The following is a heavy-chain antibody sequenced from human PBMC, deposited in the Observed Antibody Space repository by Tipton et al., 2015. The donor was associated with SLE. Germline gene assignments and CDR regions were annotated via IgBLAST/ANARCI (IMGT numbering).Heavy chain of an antibody. Sequence: TLSLTCTVSGGSISSYYCSWIRQPAGGGLEWIGRIYTNENTNYNPSLKSRVTMSVDTPKNHFSLKLISVTAADTAVYYCAREFLNPVTTVHYYFDLWGRGTLVTVSS. CDR3: AREFLNPVTTVHYYFDL. CDR1: GGSISSYY. J-gene: IGHJ2*01. D-gene: IGHD4-11*01. CDR2: IYTNENT. V-gene: IGHV4-4*07.